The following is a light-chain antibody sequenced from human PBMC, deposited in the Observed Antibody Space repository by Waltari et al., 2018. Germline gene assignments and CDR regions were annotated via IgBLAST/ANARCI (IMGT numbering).Light chain of an antibody. J-gene: IGLJ1*01. CDR2: EVT. V-gene: IGLV2-8*01. CDR3: SAHGGTNSYYV. CDR1: SSDVGGYNF. Sequence: QSALTQPPSASGSPGQSVTISCTGTSSDVGGYNFVSWYQHRPGKLPSLIINEVTTRPAGAPDGLSGSKAGNTASLTVSGLQAEDEADYYCSAHGGTNSYYVFGTGTTVTVL.